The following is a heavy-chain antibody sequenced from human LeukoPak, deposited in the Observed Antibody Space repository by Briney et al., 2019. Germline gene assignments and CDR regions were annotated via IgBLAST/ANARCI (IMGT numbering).Heavy chain of an antibody. CDR3: ARVILWFGVWDAFDI. D-gene: IGHD3-10*01. J-gene: IGHJ3*02. V-gene: IGHV4-34*01. CDR2: INHSGST. CDR1: GGSFSGYY. Sequence: PSETLSLTCAVYGGSFSGYYWSWIRQPPGKGLEWIGEINHSGSTNYNPSLKSRVTISVDTSKNQFSLKLSSVTAADTAVYYCARVILWFGVWDAFDIWGQGTMVTVSS.